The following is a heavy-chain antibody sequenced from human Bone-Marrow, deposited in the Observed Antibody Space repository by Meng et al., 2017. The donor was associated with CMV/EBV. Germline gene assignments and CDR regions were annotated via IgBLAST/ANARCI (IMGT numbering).Heavy chain of an antibody. J-gene: IGHJ4*02. Sequence: ASVKVSCKASGYTFTGYYMHWVRQAPGQGLEWMGWINPNSGGTNYAQKFQGRVTMTRDTSISTAYMELSRLRSDDTAVYCCLYGSGSYYAPFDYWGQGTLVTVSS. CDR3: LYGSGSYYAPFDY. D-gene: IGHD3-10*01. V-gene: IGHV1-2*02. CDR2: INPNSGGT. CDR1: GYTFTGYY.